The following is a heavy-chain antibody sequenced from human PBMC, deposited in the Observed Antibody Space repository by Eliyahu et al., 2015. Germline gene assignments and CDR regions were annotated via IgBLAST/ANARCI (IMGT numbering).Heavy chain of an antibody. D-gene: IGHD4-17*01. V-gene: IGHV4-4*07. CDR3: AGGMTTMTTWDYYGMDV. J-gene: IGHJ6*02. CDR1: GGSISSYX. CDR2: IYTSGST. Sequence: QVQLQESGPGLVKPSETLSLTCXVSGGSISSYXWXWIRQPAGKGLEWIGRIYTSGSTNYNPSLKSRVTMSVDTSKNQFSLKLSSVTAADTAVYYCAGGMTTMTTWDYYGMDVWGQGTTVTVSS.